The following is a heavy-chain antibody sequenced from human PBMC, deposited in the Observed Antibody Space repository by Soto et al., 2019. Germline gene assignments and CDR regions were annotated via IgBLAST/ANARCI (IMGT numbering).Heavy chain of an antibody. D-gene: IGHD3-10*01. V-gene: IGHV4-59*01. CDR2: IYHRGTT. CDR3: ARAIRRGGGFDY. CDR1: GGSISSYY. J-gene: IGHJ4*02. Sequence: QVQLQESGPGLVKPSETLSLTCTVSGGSISSYYWSWIRQPPGKGLEWIGYIYHRGTTNYSPSLKSRVTISADMSKSQFSLTLSSVTGADTAVYYCARAIRRGGGFDYWGEGTLVTVSS.